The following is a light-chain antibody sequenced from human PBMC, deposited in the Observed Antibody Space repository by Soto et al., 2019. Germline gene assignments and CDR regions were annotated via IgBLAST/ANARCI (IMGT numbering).Light chain of an antibody. V-gene: IGKV3-15*01. J-gene: IGKJ2*01. CDR3: QQYDGWPPMFT. CDR1: QTISNN. Sequence: EIVMTQSPATLSVSPGDGVTLSCRASQTISNNLAWYQQKPGQTPRLLISAASTQATGIPARFSGSGSGTEFTLTISSLQSEDLAVYYCQQYDGWPPMFTFGQGTKLEIK. CDR2: AAS.